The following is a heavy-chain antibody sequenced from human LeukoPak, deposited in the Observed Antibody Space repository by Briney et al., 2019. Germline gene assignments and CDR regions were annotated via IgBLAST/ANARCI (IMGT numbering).Heavy chain of an antibody. CDR1: GGSFSGYY. D-gene: IGHD2-2*01. CDR2: INHSGST. Sequence: SETLSLTCAVYGGSFSGYYWSWIRQPPGKGLEWIGEINHSGSTNYNPSLESRVTISVDTSKNQFSLKLSSVTAADTAVYYCARGPAANRGYYYYYMDVWGKGTTVTVSS. CDR3: ARGPAANRGYYYYYMDV. V-gene: IGHV4-34*01. J-gene: IGHJ6*03.